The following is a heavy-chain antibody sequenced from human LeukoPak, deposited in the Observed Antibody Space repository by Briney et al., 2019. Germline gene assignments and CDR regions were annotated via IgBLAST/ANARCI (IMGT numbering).Heavy chain of an antibody. D-gene: IGHD3-16*02. V-gene: IGHV4-34*01. CDR3: ARARYDYVWGSYRYTAYFDY. Sequence: SETLSLTCAVYGGSFSGYYWSWIRQPPGKGLEWIGEINHSGSTNYNPSLKSRVTISVDTSKNQFSLKLSSVTAADTAVYYCARARYDYVWGSYRYTAYFDYWGQGTLVTVSS. CDR1: GGSFSGYY. CDR2: INHSGST. J-gene: IGHJ4*02.